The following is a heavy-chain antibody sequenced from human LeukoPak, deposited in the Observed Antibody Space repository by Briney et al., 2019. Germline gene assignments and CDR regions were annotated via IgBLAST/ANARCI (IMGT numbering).Heavy chain of an antibody. CDR3: ARDLTYSSSRNDAFDI. J-gene: IGHJ3*02. V-gene: IGHV3-21*01. D-gene: IGHD6-13*01. CDR2: ISSSSSYI. Sequence: GGPLRLSCAASGFTFSSYSMSWVRQAPGKGLEWVSSISSSSSYIYYADSVKGRFTISRDNAKNSLHLQMNSLRAEDTAVYYCARDLTYSSSRNDAFDIWGQGTMVTVSS. CDR1: GFTFSSYS.